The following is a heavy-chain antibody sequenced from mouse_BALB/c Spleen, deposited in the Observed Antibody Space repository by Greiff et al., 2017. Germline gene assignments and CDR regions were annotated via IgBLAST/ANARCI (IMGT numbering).Heavy chain of an antibody. V-gene: IGHV3-2*02. CDR1: GYSITSDYA. Sequence: EVNLVESGPGLVKPSQSLSLTCTVTGYSITSDYAWNWIRQFPGNKLEWMGYISYSGSTSYNPSLKSRISITRDTSKNQFFLQLNSVTTEDTATYYCASGGYGYSWFAYWGQGTLVTVSA. D-gene: IGHD1-2*01. CDR2: ISYSGST. J-gene: IGHJ3*01. CDR3: ASGGYGYSWFAY.